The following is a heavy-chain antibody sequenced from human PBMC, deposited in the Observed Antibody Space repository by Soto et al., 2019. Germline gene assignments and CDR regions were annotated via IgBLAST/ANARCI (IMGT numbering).Heavy chain of an antibody. J-gene: IGHJ4*02. CDR1: GGSFSGYY. V-gene: IGHV4-34*01. Sequence: PSETLSLTFGVCGGSFSGYYWSWIRQPPGKGLEWIGEINHSGSTNYNPSLKSRVTISVDTSKNQFSLKLSSVTAADTAVYYCARLSAVGNHFDYWGQGTLVTVSS. CDR3: ARLSAVGNHFDY. D-gene: IGHD6-13*01. CDR2: INHSGST.